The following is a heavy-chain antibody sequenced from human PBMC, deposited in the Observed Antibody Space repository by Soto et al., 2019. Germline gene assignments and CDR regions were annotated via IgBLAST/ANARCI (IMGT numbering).Heavy chain of an antibody. CDR1: GGTFSNSA. Sequence: QVQLVQSGAEVKKPGSSVKVSCKASGGTFSNSAINWVRQAPGQGLEWVGGIIPIFDITAYAQKFQGRVTITVGRSTNTAYMELRNLRSDHTAVYYCARAQTTVTSSPWFDPWGQGTLVTVSS. V-gene: IGHV1-69*17. J-gene: IGHJ5*02. D-gene: IGHD4-17*01. CDR3: ARAQTTVTSSPWFDP. CDR2: IIPIFDIT.